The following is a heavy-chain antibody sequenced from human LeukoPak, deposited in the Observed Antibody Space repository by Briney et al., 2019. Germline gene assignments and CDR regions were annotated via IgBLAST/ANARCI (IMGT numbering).Heavy chain of an antibody. J-gene: IGHJ4*02. Sequence: PGGSLRLSCAASGFTFSSYAMSWVRQAPGKGLEWVSAISGSGGSTYYADSVKGWFTISRDNSKNTLYLQMNSLRAEDTAVYYCAKIPNSVATTGLYYFDYWGQGTLVTVSS. CDR2: ISGSGGST. D-gene: IGHD5-12*01. CDR3: AKIPNSVATTGLYYFDY. CDR1: GFTFSSYA. V-gene: IGHV3-23*01.